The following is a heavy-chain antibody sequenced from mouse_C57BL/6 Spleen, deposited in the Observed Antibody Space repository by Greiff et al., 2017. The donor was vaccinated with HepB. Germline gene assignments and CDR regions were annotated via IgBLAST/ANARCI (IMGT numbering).Heavy chain of an antibody. D-gene: IGHD1-1*01. CDR1: GFTFSDYG. CDR3: ATLTVVAKMDY. CDR2: ISSGSSTI. J-gene: IGHJ4*01. V-gene: IGHV5-17*01. Sequence: EVMLVESGGGLVKPGGSLKLSCAASGFTFSDYGMHWVRQAPEKGLEWVAYISSGSSTIYYADTVKGRFTISRDNAKNTLFLQMTSLRSEDTAMYYCATLTVVAKMDYWGQGTSVTVSS.